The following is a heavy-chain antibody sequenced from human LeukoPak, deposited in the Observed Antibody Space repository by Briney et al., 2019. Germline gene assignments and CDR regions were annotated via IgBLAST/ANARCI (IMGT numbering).Heavy chain of an antibody. J-gene: IGHJ3*02. CDR2: IYYSGST. CDR3: ARCLYSSGWETGAFDI. Sequence: SETLSLTCTFSGGSISSYYWSWIRQPPGKGLEWIGYIYYSGSTNYNPSLKSRVTISVDTSKNQFSLKPSSVTAADTAVYYCARCLYSSGWETGAFDIWGQGTMVTVSS. CDR1: GGSISSYY. D-gene: IGHD6-19*01. V-gene: IGHV4-59*01.